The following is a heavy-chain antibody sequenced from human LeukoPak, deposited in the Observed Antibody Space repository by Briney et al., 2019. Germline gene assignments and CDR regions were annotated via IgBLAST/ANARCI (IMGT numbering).Heavy chain of an antibody. CDR3: AKDRITQNYYGMDV. CDR1: GFTFSSYA. Sequence: GGSLRLSCAASGFTFSSYAMSWVRQAPGKGLEWVSAISGSGGSTYYADSVKGRFTISRDNSRNTLYLQMNSLRAEDTAVYYCAKDRITQNYYGMDVWGRGTTVTVSS. D-gene: IGHD3-10*01. CDR2: ISGSGGST. J-gene: IGHJ6*02. V-gene: IGHV3-23*01.